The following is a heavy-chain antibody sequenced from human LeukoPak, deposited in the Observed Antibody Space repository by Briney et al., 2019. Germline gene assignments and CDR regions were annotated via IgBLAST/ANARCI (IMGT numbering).Heavy chain of an antibody. CDR1: GFTFSSYA. CDR2: ISYDGSNK. D-gene: IGHD2-2*01. CDR3: ARGLLRYCSSGSCYLGDS. J-gene: IGHJ4*02. V-gene: IGHV3-30-3*01. Sequence: GGSLRLSCAASGFTFSSYAMHWVRQAPGKGLEWVAVISYDGSNKYYADSVKGRFTISRDNSKNTLYVQMNSLRSEDTAVYYCARGLLRYCSSGSCYLGDSWGQGTLVTVSS.